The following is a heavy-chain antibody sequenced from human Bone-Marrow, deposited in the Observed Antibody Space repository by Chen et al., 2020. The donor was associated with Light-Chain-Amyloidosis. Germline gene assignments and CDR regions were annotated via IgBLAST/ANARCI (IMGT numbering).Heavy chain of an antibody. CDR1: GFTFSSYA. CDR3: AKDLAYCGGDCTDAEYFQH. CDR2: ISGSGGST. V-gene: IGHV3-23*01. Sequence: EVQLLESGGGLVQPGGSLRLSCAASGFTFSSYAMSWVRQAPGKGLEWVSAISGSGGSTYYADSVKGRFTISRDNSKNTLYLQVNSLRAEDTAVYYCAKDLAYCGGDCTDAEYFQHWGQGTLVTVSS. D-gene: IGHD2-21*01. J-gene: IGHJ1*01.